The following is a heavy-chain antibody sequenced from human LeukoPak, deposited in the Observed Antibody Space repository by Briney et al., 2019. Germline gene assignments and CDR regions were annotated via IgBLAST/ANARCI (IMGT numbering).Heavy chain of an antibody. V-gene: IGHV3-23*01. CDR3: AKLQRIAAAGEDWLDP. CDR1: GFTFSNYA. J-gene: IGHJ5*02. D-gene: IGHD6-13*01. CDR2: ISASGGGT. Sequence: RGSLRLSCAPSGFTFSNYAISWVRQAPRQGLECVSGISASGGGTYYADSVKGRFTISRDNSKNTLYLQMNSLRAEDTAVYYCAKLQRIAAAGEDWLDPWGQGTLVTASS.